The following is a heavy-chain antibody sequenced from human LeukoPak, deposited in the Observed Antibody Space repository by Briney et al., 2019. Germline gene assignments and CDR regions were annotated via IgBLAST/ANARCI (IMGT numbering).Heavy chain of an antibody. D-gene: IGHD3-3*02. Sequence: GGSLRLSCAASGFTFSTYEMHWVRQAPGKGLEWVSYISRGGNFIYYADSVKGRFTISRDDAKNSLFRQMNSLRGEDTAVYYCARDSFSDYYYYMDVWGKGTTVTVSS. CDR2: ISRGGNFI. J-gene: IGHJ6*03. V-gene: IGHV3-48*03. CDR1: GFTFSTYE. CDR3: ARDSFSDYYYYMDV.